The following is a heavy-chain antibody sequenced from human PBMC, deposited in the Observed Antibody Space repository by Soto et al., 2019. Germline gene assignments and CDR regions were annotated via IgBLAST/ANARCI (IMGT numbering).Heavy chain of an antibody. D-gene: IGHD5-18*01. CDR1: GFTFDDYG. V-gene: IGHV3-20*04. CDR2: INWNGGST. CDR3: ARDPSVTRWYYFDY. Sequence: PGGSLRLSCAASGFTFDDYGMSWVRQAPGKGLEWVSGINWNGGSTGYADSVKGRFTISRDNAKNSLYLQMNSLRAEDTALYYCARDPSVTRWYYFDYWGQGTLVTVSS. J-gene: IGHJ4*02.